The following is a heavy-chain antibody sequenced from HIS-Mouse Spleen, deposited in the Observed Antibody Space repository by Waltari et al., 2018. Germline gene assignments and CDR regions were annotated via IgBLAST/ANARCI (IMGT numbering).Heavy chain of an antibody. Sequence: QLQLQESGQGLVKPSETLSLTCTVSGGSISSSSYYWGWIRQPPGKGLDGIGSIYYSGSTYYNPSLKSRVTISVDTSKNQFSLKLSSVTAADTAVYYCAREIPYSSSWYDWYFDLWGRGTLVTVSS. D-gene: IGHD6-13*01. CDR1: GGSISSSSYY. J-gene: IGHJ2*01. CDR2: IYYSGST. CDR3: AREIPYSSSWYDWYFDL. V-gene: IGHV4-39*07.